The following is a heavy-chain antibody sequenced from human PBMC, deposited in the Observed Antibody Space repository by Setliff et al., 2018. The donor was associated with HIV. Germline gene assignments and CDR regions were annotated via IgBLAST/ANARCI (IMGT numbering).Heavy chain of an antibody. J-gene: IGHJ5*02. Sequence: PGGSLRLSCAASGFTVSTYYMSWVRQAPGKGLEWVSTIYSDGSTYHADSVNGRFTLSRDISENALYLQVNSLRAEDTALYYCTRDYRTSNWFDPWGHGTLVTVSS. D-gene: IGHD3-16*02. CDR3: TRDYRTSNWFDP. CDR2: IYSDGST. V-gene: IGHV3-53*01. CDR1: GFTVSTYY.